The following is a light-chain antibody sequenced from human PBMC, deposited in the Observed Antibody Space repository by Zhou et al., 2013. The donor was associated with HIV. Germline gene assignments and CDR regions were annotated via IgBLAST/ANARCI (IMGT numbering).Light chain of an antibody. Sequence: DIQMTQSPSSLSASIGDRVTITCQASQDISNYLNWYQQKPGKAPKLLIYGASNLETGVPSRFSGSGSGTDFTFTISSLQPEDFATYYCQQYDNLATWTFGPRDRRW. V-gene: IGKV1-33*01. J-gene: IGKJ1*01. CDR2: GAS. CDR3: QQYDNLATWT. CDR1: QDISNY.